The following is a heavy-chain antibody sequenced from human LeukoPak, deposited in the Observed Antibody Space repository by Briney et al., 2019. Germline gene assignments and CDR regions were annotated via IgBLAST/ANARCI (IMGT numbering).Heavy chain of an antibody. CDR2: INPNSGGT. V-gene: IGHV1-2*02. Sequence: ASVKVSCKASGYTFTGYYMHWVRQAPGQGLEWMGWINPNSGGTNYAQKFQGRVTMTRDTSISTAYMELSRLRSDDTAVYYCARVVHYGSGSYYHPTTPYYFDYWGQGTLVTVSS. CDR3: ARVVHYGSGSYYHPTTPYYFDY. D-gene: IGHD3-10*01. J-gene: IGHJ4*02. CDR1: GYTFTGYY.